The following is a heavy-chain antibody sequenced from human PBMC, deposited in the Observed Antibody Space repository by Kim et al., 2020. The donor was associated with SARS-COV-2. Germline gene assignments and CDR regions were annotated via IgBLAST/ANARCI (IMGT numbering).Heavy chain of an antibody. J-gene: IGHJ5*02. V-gene: IGHV4-34*01. CDR2: INHSGST. D-gene: IGHD1-26*01. CDR3: ARGAVGATTPGLLDP. CDR1: GGSFSGYY. Sequence: SETLSLTCAVYGGSFSGYYWSWIRQPPGKGLEWIGEINHSGSTNYNPSLKSRVTISVDTSKNQFSLKLSSVTAADTAVYYCARGAVGATTPGLLDPWGQGTLVTVSS.